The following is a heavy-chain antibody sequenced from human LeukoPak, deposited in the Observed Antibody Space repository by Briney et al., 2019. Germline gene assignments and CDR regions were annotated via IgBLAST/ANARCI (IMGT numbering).Heavy chain of an antibody. V-gene: IGHV3-21*01. J-gene: IGHJ4*02. CDR3: ARDFYGDYGY. D-gene: IGHD4-17*01. CDR2: ISSSSSYI. CDR1: GFTFSSNY. Sequence: GGSLRLSCAASGFTFSSNYMNWVRQAPGKGLEWVSSISSSSSYIYYADSVKGRFTISRDNAKNSLYLQMNSLRAEDTAVYYCARDFYGDYGYWGQGTLVTVSS.